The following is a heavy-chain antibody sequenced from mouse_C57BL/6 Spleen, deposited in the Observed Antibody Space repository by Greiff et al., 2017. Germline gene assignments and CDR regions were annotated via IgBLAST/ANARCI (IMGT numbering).Heavy chain of an antibody. CDR1: GFTFSDYG. CDR2: ISSGSSTN. CDR3: ARATTVVPDY. D-gene: IGHD1-1*01. Sequence: EVLLVESGGGLVKPGGSLKLSCAASGFTFSDYGMHWVRQAPEQGLEWVAYISSGSSTNYYADTVKGRFTIARDNAKNTLFLQMTSLRSEDTAMYYCARATTVVPDYWGQGTTLTVAS. J-gene: IGHJ2*01. V-gene: IGHV5-17*01.